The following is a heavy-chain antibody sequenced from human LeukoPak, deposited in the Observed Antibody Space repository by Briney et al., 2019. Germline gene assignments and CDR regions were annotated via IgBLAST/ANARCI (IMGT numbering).Heavy chain of an antibody. CDR3: ARDGRAATPPRDDYVWGSYRYKGFFDY. V-gene: IGHV3-30*03. D-gene: IGHD3-16*02. CDR2: ISYDGSNK. J-gene: IGHJ4*02. CDR1: GFTFSSYG. Sequence: GRSLRLSCAASGFTFSSYGMHWVRQAPGKGLEWVAVISYDGSNKYYADSVKGRFTISRDNSKNTLYLQMNSLRAEDTAVYYCARDGRAATPPRDDYVWGSYRYKGFFDYWGQGTLVTVSS.